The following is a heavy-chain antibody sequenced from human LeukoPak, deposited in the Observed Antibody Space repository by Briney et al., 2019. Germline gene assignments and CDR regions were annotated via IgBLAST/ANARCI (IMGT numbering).Heavy chain of an antibody. D-gene: IGHD3-16*01. CDR3: ARGFCGSYSDY. CDR1: GLTFSSNY. CDR2: IYSGGST. Sequence: GGSLRLSCAASGLTFSSNYMSWVRQAPGKGLEWVSVIYSGGSTYYADSVKGRFTISRDNSKNTLYLQMNSLRAVDTSVYYFARGFCGSYSDYWGQGTLVTVSS. V-gene: IGHV3-53*01. J-gene: IGHJ4*02.